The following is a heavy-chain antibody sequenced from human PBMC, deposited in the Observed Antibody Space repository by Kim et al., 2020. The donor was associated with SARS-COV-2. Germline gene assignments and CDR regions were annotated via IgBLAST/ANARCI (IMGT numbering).Heavy chain of an antibody. CDR1: GLSFSDSY. Sequence: GGSLRLSCAASGLSFSDSYMNWVRQAPGKGLEWLSFISTRGESIFYADPAEGRFTIFRDNAKNSLYLQMNYPRDEDTAVFHCARSGNGDNAFGIWCQGAL. J-gene: IGHJ4*02. V-gene: IGHV3-11*01. D-gene: IGHD1-1*01. CDR2: ISTRGESI. CDR3: ARSGNGDNAFGI.